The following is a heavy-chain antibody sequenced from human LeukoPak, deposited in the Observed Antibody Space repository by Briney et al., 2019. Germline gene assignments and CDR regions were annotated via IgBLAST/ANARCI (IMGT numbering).Heavy chain of an antibody. Sequence: SETLSLTCAVSGGSISSSNWWSWVRQPPGKGLEWIGTIYYTGSTYYNPSLKSRVTISVDTSKNQFSLKLSSVTAADTAVYYCARVSIGWEHLFDYWGQGTLVTVSS. CDR1: GGSISSSNW. CDR3: ARVSIGWEHLFDY. V-gene: IGHV4-4*02. J-gene: IGHJ4*02. D-gene: IGHD1-26*01. CDR2: IYYTGST.